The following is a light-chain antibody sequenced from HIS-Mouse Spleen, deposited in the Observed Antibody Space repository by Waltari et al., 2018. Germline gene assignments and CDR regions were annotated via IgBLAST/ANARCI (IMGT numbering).Light chain of an antibody. V-gene: IGLV6-57*02. CDR2: EDN. CDR1: SGSIASNY. CDR3: QSYDSSNVV. Sequence: NFMLTQPHSVSESPGKTVTISCTGSSGSIASNYVQWYQQRPGSAPTTVIYEDNQRPPGVPDPFSGSLDSSSNSASLTISGLKTEDEADYYCQSYDSSNVVFGGGTKLTVL. J-gene: IGLJ2*01.